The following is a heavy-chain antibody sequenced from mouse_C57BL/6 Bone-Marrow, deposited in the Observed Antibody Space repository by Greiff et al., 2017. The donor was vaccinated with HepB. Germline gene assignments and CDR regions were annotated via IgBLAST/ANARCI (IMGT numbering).Heavy chain of an antibody. D-gene: IGHD1-1*01. CDR2: IYPRSGNT. J-gene: IGHJ3*01. Sequence: QVQLKQSGAELARPGASVKLSCKASGYTFTSYGISWVKQRTGQGLEWIGEIYPRSGNTYYNEKFKGKATLTADKSSSTAYMELRSLTSAGSAVYVWARGTTGVAQFAYWGQGTRVTVSA. CDR3: ARGTTGVAQFAY. CDR1: GYTFTSYG. V-gene: IGHV1-81*01.